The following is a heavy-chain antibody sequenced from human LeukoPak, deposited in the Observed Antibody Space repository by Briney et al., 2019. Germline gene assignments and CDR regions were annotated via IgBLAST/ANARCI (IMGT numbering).Heavy chain of an antibody. CDR2: INHGGST. Sequence: PSETLSLTCAVYGGSFSGDFWSWIRQSPGKGLEWIGEINHGGSTTYNPSLQSRVTISLDTSRNQLSLKLSSVTAADTAVYYCARGRRDGYNLRNFDYWGQGTLVTVSS. D-gene: IGHD5-24*01. CDR1: GGSFSGDF. V-gene: IGHV4-34*01. J-gene: IGHJ4*02. CDR3: ARGRRDGYNLRNFDY.